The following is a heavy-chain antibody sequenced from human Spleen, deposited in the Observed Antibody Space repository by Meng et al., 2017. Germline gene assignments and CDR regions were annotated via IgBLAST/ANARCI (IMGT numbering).Heavy chain of an antibody. CDR1: GYTFTGHY. J-gene: IGHJ4*02. D-gene: IGHD2-21*01. V-gene: IGHV1-2*06. CDR3: ARDSTLGIYYFDY. CDR2: INPNSGGT. Sequence: ASVKVSCKASGYTFTGHYMHWVRQAPGQGLEWMGRINPNSGGTNYAQKFQGRVTMSRDTSISTAYMELSRLTSDDTAVYYCARDSTLGIYYFDYWGRGTLVTVSS.